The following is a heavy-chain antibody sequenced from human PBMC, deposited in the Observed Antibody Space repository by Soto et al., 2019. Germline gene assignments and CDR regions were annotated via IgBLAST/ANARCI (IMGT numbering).Heavy chain of an antibody. J-gene: IGHJ5*02. CDR3: AITTSTVSYWFDP. CDR1: GFSFSSYW. CDR2: IKEDGGEQ. D-gene: IGHD4-4*01. Sequence: EIQLMQSGGGLVRPGGSLRLSCAASGFSFSSYWKSWVRQAPGKGPEWVANIKEDGGEQHYVDSVKGRFTISRDNTENSLFLQMNNLRAEDSAIYYCAITTSTVSYWFDPWGPGTQVTVSS. V-gene: IGHV3-7*03.